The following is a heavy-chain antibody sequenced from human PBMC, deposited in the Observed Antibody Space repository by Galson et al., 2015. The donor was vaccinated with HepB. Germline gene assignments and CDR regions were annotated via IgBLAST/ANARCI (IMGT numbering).Heavy chain of an antibody. CDR2: VRHKARRYTT. V-gene: IGHV3-72*01. CDR3: SRTLPGIDLDY. Sequence: SLRLSCAASGFTFSRYAMPWVRQAPGKGLEWVGRVRHKARRYTTDYVASVEGRFTISRDDSKNSLYLQMDSLKTEDTAVYYCSRTLPGIDLDYWGQGTLVTVSS. CDR1: GFTFSRYA. D-gene: IGHD3-3*02. J-gene: IGHJ4*02.